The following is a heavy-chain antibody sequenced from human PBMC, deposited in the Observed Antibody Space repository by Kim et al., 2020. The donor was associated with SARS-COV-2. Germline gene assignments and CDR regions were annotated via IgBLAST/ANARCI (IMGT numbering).Heavy chain of an antibody. Sequence: NPNSGGTNYAQKFPGRVTMTRDTSMSTAYMELSGLRSDDTAMYYCARAIDYWGQGSLVTVSS. V-gene: IGHV1-2*02. CDR3: ARAIDY. J-gene: IGHJ4*02. CDR2: NPNSGGT.